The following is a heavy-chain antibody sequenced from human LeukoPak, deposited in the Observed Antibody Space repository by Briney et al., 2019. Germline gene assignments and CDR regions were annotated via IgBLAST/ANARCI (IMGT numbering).Heavy chain of an antibody. CDR3: ARGGVLRYFENAFDI. V-gene: IGHV4-59*01. CDR2: IYYSGST. CDR1: GGSISSYY. Sequence: PSETLSLTCTVSGGSISSYYWSWIRQPPGKGLEWIGYIYYSGSTNYNPSLKSRVTISVDTSKNQFSLKLSSVTAADTAVYYCARGGVLRYFENAFDIWGQGTMVTVSS. J-gene: IGHJ3*02. D-gene: IGHD3-9*01.